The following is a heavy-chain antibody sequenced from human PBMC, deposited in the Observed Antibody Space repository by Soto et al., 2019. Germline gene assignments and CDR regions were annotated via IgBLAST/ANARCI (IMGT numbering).Heavy chain of an antibody. CDR2: IYYSGST. CDR1: GGSISSGDYY. J-gene: IGHJ4*02. V-gene: IGHV4-30-4*01. CDR3: ATYGGNSVYFDS. Sequence: QVQLQESGPGLVKPSQTLSLTCTVSGGSISSGDYYWSWIRQPPGKGLEWIGYIYYSGSTYYNPSPKSRVXTXVXPSKNQFSLKLSSVTAADTAVYYCATYGGNSVYFDSWGQGTLVTVSS. D-gene: IGHD4-17*01.